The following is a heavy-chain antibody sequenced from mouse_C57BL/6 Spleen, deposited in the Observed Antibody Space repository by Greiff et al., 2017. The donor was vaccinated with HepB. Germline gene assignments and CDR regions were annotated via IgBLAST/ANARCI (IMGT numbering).Heavy chain of an antibody. CDR2: IDPETGGT. V-gene: IGHV1-15*01. CDR1: GYTFTDYE. Sequence: QVHVKQSGAELVRPGASVTLSCKASGYTFTDYEMHWVKQTPVHGLEWIGSIDPETGGTAYNQKFKGKAILTADKSSSTAYMELRSLTSEDSAVYYCTRCAYYYGSSSLFFYAMDYWGQGTSVTVSS. CDR3: TRCAYYYGSSSLFFYAMDY. D-gene: IGHD1-1*01. J-gene: IGHJ4*01.